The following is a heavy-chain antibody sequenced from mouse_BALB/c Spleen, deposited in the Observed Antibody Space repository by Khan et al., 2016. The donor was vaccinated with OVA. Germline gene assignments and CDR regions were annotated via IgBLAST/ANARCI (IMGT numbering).Heavy chain of an antibody. V-gene: IGHV1-77*01. CDR3: ARRDYFGYTFAY. Sequence: QVQLKESGAELARPGASVKLSCKASGYTFTDYYINWVKQRTGQGLEWIGEISPGSGDTYYNERFKGKATLTADKTSSTAYTPLSSLTSEAAAVYFCARRDYFGYTFAYWGQGTLVTVSA. CDR1: GYTFTDYY. CDR2: ISPGSGDT. J-gene: IGHJ3*01. D-gene: IGHD1-2*01.